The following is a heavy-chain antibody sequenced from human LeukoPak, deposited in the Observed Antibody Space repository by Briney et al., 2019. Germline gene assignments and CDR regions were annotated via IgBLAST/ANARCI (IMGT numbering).Heavy chain of an antibody. CDR3: ARVMEVYYYDSSGYIDY. D-gene: IGHD3-22*01. J-gene: IGHJ4*02. Sequence: GGSLRLSCAASGFTFSSYGMHWVRQAPGKGLEWVAFIRYDGSNKYYADSVKGRFTISRDNSKNTLYLQMNSLRAEDTAVYYCARVMEVYYYDSSGYIDYWGQGTLVTVSS. V-gene: IGHV3-30*02. CDR1: GFTFSSYG. CDR2: IRYDGSNK.